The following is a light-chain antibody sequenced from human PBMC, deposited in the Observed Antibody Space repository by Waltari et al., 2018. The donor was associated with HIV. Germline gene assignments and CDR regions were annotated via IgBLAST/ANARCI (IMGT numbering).Light chain of an antibody. V-gene: IGLV1-51*01. CDR2: DNG. Sequence: QSVLTQPPSVSAAPGQSVTIPCSGSSSNIGNKYVSWYQQLPGTAPKHRIYDNGKRPSGISYRFSGSKSATSATLAISGLRTGDEAHYYCGTRDSSLTEDWVFGGGTKLNVL. CDR3: GTRDSSLTEDWV. CDR1: SSNIGNKY. J-gene: IGLJ3*02.